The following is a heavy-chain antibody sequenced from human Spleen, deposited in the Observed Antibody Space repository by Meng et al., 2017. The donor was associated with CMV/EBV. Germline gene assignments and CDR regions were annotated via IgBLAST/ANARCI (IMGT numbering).Heavy chain of an antibody. CDR1: GFSLSTTGMR. CDR2: IDWDDDK. D-gene: IGHD6-25*01. J-gene: IGHJ3*02. Sequence: GPTLVKPTQTLTLTCTFSGFSLSTTGMRASWIRQPPGKALEWLARIDWDDDKFYSTSLKTRLSITKDTSKNQVVLTMTNMDPVDTATYYCARMGRLSDAFDIWGQGTMVTVSS. CDR3: ARMGRLSDAFDI. V-gene: IGHV2-70*04.